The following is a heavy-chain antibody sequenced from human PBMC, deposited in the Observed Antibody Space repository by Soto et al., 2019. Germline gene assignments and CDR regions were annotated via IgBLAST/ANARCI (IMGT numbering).Heavy chain of an antibody. Sequence: PGGSLRLSCAASGFTFSNYGMHWVRQAPGKGLEWVAVIWYDGSNKYYADSVKGRFTITRDNFKNILFLQMNSLRAEDTAVYYCAANFDFWGQGTLVTVSS. CDR2: IWYDGSNK. J-gene: IGHJ4*02. CDR3: AANFDF. V-gene: IGHV3-33*03. CDR1: GFTFSNYG.